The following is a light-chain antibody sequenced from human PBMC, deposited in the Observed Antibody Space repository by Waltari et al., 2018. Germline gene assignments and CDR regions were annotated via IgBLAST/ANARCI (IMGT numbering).Light chain of an antibody. J-gene: IGLJ1*01. CDR1: PGPVTSGLT. V-gene: IGLV7-46*01. CDR2: RTS. Sequence: QAVVTQEPSVTVSPGGTVTLTCASSPGPVTSGLTPGWIQQKPGQAPRILISRTSDKKSWTPARFSGSLIGAKAALTLSGALPEDEADYYCLLSYSGSFYVFGTGTKVTVL. CDR3: LLSYSGSFYV.